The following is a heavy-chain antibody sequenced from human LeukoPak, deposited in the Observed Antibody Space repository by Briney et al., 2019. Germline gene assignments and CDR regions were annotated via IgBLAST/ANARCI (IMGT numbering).Heavy chain of an antibody. D-gene: IGHD2-21*02. Sequence: GGSLRLSCAASGFTVSSNYMSWVRQAPGKGLEWVSVIYNSGRTYYADSVKGRFTISRDNSKNALYLQMNSLRAEDTAVYYCARKLLLRWYFDLWGRGTLVTVSS. CDR3: ARKLLLRWYFDL. CDR1: GFTVSSNY. J-gene: IGHJ2*01. V-gene: IGHV3-66*01. CDR2: IYNSGRT.